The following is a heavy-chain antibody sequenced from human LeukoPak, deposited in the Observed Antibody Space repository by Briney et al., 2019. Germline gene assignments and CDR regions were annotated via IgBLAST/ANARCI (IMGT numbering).Heavy chain of an antibody. V-gene: IGHV3-30*02. CDR3: ARLRGYSGWYDYVWGSIGSEGKNWFDP. J-gene: IGHJ5*02. Sequence: GGSLRLSCAASGFTFSSYGMHWVRQAPGKGLEWVAFIRYDGSNKYYADSVKGRFTISRDNSKNTLYLQMNSLRAEDTAAYYCARLRGYSGWYDYVWGSIGSEGKNWFDPWGQGTLVTVSS. CDR2: IRYDGSNK. D-gene: IGHD3-16*01. CDR1: GFTFSSYG.